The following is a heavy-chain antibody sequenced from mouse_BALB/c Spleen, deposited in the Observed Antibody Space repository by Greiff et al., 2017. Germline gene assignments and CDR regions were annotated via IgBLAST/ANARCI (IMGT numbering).Heavy chain of an antibody. CDR2: IWAVGST. Sequence: QVQLKESGPGLVAPSQSLSITCTVSGFPLTSYGVHWVRQPPGKGLEWLGVIWAVGSTNYNSALMSRLSISKDNSKSQVFLKMNSLQTDDTAMYYCAREAAWFAYWGQGTLVTVSA. CDR1: GFPLTSYG. J-gene: IGHJ3*01. V-gene: IGHV2-9*02. CDR3: AREAAWFAY.